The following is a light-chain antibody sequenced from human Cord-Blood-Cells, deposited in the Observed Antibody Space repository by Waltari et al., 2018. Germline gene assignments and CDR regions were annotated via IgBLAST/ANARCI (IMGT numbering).Light chain of an antibody. Sequence: QSALTQPRSVSGSPGQSVTISCTGTSSDVGVYNYVSWYQQHPGKAPKHMIYDVSKRPSGVPDRFSGSKSGNTASLTISGLQAEDEADYYCCSYAGSYTLYVFGTGTKVTVL. CDR2: DVS. CDR1: SSDVGVYNY. J-gene: IGLJ1*01. V-gene: IGLV2-11*01. CDR3: CSYAGSYTLYV.